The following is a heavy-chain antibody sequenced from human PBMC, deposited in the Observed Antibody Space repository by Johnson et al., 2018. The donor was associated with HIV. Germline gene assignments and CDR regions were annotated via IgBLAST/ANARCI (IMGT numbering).Heavy chain of an antibody. J-gene: IGHJ3*02. Sequence: QVQLVESGGGLVKPGGSLRLSCAASGFTFSDYYMSWIRQAPGKGLEWVSYISSSGSTIYYADSVKGRFTISRDNAKNSLYLQMNSLRAEDTAVYYCSRDRSYYASSPPLGAAFDIWGQGTMVTVSS. CDR1: GFTFSDYY. CDR2: ISSSGSTI. D-gene: IGHD3-22*01. V-gene: IGHV3-11*04. CDR3: SRDRSYYASSPPLGAAFDI.